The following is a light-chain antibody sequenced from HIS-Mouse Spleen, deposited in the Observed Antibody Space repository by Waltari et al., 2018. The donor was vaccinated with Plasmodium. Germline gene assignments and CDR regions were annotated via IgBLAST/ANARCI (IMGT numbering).Light chain of an antibody. V-gene: IGLV3-1*01. CDR3: QAWDSSTAV. CDR1: KLGAKY. Sequence: SYELTQPPSVSVSPGQTASITCSGDKLGAKYACWYQQKPGQSPVLVIYQDSKRPSGIPERFSGSNAGNTATLTISGTQAMDEADDYCQAWDSSTAVFGGGTKLTVL. J-gene: IGLJ3*02. CDR2: QDS.